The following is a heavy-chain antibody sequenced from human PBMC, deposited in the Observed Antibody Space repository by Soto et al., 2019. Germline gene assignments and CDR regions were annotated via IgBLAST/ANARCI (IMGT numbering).Heavy chain of an antibody. CDR1: GGSFSSSSHY. D-gene: IGHD2-15*01. Sequence: SETLSLTCTVFGGSFSSSSHYWGWIRQPPGKGLEWLGTMFYFGSTYYNTSLESRVTISVDPSKNQFSLKLSSVTAADTAVYYCARHHFYCTGGSCYLQAYHYYGLDVWGQGTTVTVS. V-gene: IGHV4-39*01. CDR2: MFYFGST. CDR3: ARHHFYCTGGSCYLQAYHYYGLDV. J-gene: IGHJ6*02.